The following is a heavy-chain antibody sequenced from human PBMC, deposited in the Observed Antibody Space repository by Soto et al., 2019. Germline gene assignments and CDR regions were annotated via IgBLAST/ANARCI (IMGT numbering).Heavy chain of an antibody. CDR2: IGTLSDT. CDR1: GFTFSTFD. V-gene: IGHV3-13*01. J-gene: IGHJ5*02. Sequence: GGSLRLSCAGSGFTFSTFDIHWVRQAPGKGLEWVSGIGTLSDTFYAASVRGRFTISRQNAKNPVYLQMNSLRAGDTAFYYCARGRSFSYDSTPPPMFDPWGQGTLVTVSS. D-gene: IGHD3-10*01. CDR3: ARGRSFSYDSTPPPMFDP.